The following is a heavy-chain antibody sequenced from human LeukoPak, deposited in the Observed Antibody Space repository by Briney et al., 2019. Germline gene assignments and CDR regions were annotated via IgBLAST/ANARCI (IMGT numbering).Heavy chain of an antibody. V-gene: IGHV1-24*01. CDR1: GGTFSSYA. Sequence: VASVKVSCKASGGTFSSYAISWVRQAPGKGLEWMGGFDPEDGETIYAQKFQGRATMTEDTSTDTAYMELSSLRSEDTAVYYCATHYYDSSGYYLVWDWFDPWGQGTLVTVSS. CDR3: ATHYYDSSGYYLVWDWFDP. D-gene: IGHD3-22*01. J-gene: IGHJ5*02. CDR2: FDPEDGET.